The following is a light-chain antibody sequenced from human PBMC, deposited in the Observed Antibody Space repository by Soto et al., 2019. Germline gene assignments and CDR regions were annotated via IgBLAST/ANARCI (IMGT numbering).Light chain of an antibody. Sequence: QSVLTQPPSASGSPGQSIAISCTGTRSDVGAYNYVSWYQQHPGKAPKLMISEVTNRPSGVSDRFSGSKSGNTASLTISGLQAEDEADYFCSSYSISTAYLFGTGTKVTVL. J-gene: IGLJ1*01. V-gene: IGLV2-14*01. CDR3: SSYSISTAYL. CDR1: RSDVGAYNY. CDR2: EVT.